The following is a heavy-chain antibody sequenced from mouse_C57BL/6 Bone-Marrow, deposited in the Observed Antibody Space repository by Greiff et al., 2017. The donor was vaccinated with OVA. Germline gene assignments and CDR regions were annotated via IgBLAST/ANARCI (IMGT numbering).Heavy chain of an antibody. CDR2: ISYDGSN. CDR3: ARDYGSTLYYFDY. J-gene: IGHJ2*01. Sequence: EVQLVESGPGLVKPSQSLSLTCSVTGYSITSGYYWTWIRQFPGNNLEWMGYISYDGSNNYNPSLKNRISITRDTSKNQFFLKLNSVTTEDTATYNCARDYGSTLYYFDYWGQGTTLTVSS. V-gene: IGHV3-6*01. D-gene: IGHD1-1*01. CDR1: GYSITSGYY.